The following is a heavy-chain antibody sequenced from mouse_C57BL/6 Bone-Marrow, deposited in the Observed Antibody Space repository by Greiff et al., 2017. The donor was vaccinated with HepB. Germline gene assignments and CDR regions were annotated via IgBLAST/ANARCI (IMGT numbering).Heavy chain of an antibody. J-gene: IGHJ3*01. D-gene: IGHD1-1*01. CDR2: IDPETGGT. V-gene: IGHV1-15*01. CDR1: GYTFTDYE. Sequence: QVQLKESGAELVRPGASVTLSCKASGYTFTDYEMHWVKQTPVHGLEWIGAIDPETGGTAYNQKFKGKAILTADKSSSTAYMELRSLTSEDSAVYYCTREGYYYGSSPFAYWGQGTLVTVSA. CDR3: TREGYYYGSSPFAY.